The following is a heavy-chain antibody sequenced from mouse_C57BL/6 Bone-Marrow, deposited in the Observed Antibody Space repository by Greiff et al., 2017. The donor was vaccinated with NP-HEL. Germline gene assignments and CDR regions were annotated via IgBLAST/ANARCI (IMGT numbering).Heavy chain of an antibody. CDR2: ISNGGGST. V-gene: IGHV5-12*01. CDR1: GFTFSDYY. J-gene: IGHJ4*01. CDR3: ARHGGLLRAMDY. D-gene: IGHD1-1*01. Sequence: EVMLVESGGGLVQPGGSLKLSCAASGFTFSDYYMYWVRQTPEKRLEWVAYISNGGGSTYYPDTVKGRFTISRDNAKNTLYLQMSRLKSEDTAMYYCARHGGLLRAMDYWGQGTSVTVSS.